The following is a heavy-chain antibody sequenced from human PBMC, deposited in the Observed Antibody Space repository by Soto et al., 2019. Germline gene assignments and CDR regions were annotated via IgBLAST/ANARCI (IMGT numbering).Heavy chain of an antibody. CDR3: VKARHRYGDILTGYAYFDY. D-gene: IGHD3-9*01. V-gene: IGHV3-64D*08. J-gene: IGHJ4*02. CDR2: ISSNGGST. Sequence: GGSLRLSCSASGFTFSSYAMHWVRQAPGKGLEYVSAISSNGGSTYYADSVKGRFTISRDNSKNTLYLQMSSLRAEDTAVYYCVKARHRYGDILTGYAYFDYWGQGTLVTVSS. CDR1: GFTFSSYA.